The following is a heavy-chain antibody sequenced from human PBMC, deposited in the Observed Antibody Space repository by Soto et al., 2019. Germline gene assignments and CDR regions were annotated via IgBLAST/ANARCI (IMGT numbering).Heavy chain of an antibody. CDR1: GFTFTSSA. CDR3: ASTSPYRPTLDHYAMDV. CDR2: IVVGSGNT. Sequence: QMQLVQSGPEVKKPGTSVKVSCKASGFTFTSSAMQWVRQARVQRLEWIGWIVVGSGNTNYAQKFQERVTITRDMSTSTSYMELSSLRSENTAVYYCASTSPYRPTLDHYAMDVWGQGTTVTVSS. D-gene: IGHD3-16*02. J-gene: IGHJ6*02. V-gene: IGHV1-58*02.